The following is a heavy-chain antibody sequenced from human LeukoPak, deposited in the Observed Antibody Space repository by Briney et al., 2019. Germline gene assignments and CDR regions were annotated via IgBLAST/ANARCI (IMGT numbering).Heavy chain of an antibody. J-gene: IGHJ4*02. CDR3: ARGWVVPAASTSPDFDY. V-gene: IGHV1-2*04. CDR1: GYTFTGNY. D-gene: IGHD2-2*01. Sequence: ALVKVSCKASGYTFTGNYMHWVRQAPGQGLECMGWINPNSGGTNYAQKFQGWVTMTSDTSISTAYMELSRLRSDDTAVYYCARGWVVPAASTSPDFDYWGQGTLVTVSS. CDR2: INPNSGGT.